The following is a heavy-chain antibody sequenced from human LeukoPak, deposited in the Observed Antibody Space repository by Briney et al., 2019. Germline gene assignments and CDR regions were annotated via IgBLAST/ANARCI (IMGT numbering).Heavy chain of an antibody. J-gene: IGHJ5*02. V-gene: IGHV4-34*01. D-gene: IGHD1-7*01. CDR3: ARVSYNWNSAGFDP. CDR1: GGSFSGYY. Sequence: KPSETLPLTCAVYGGSFSGYYWSWIRQPPGKGLEWIGEINHSGSTNYNPSLKSRVTISVDTSKNQFSLKLSSATAADTAVYYCARVSYNWNSAGFDPWGQGTLVTVSS. CDR2: INHSGST.